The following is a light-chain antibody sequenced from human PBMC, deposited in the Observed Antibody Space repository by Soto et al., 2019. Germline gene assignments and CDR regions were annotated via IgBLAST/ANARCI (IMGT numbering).Light chain of an antibody. Sequence: DSVMTQSPLSLPVTPGEPASISCRSSQSLLHSNGFNYLDWYLQKPGQSPQLLISLGSNRASGVPARFSGSGSGTDFTLKISRVEAEDVGTYYCIQALQVPWTFGQGTKVDIK. CDR2: LGS. CDR1: QSLLHSNGFNY. V-gene: IGKV2-28*01. J-gene: IGKJ1*01. CDR3: IQALQVPWT.